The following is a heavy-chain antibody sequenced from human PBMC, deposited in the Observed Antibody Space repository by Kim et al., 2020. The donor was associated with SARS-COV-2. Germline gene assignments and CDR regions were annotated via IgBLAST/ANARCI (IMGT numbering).Heavy chain of an antibody. D-gene: IGHD2-15*01. CDR2: IYYSGST. V-gene: IGHV4-31*03. Sequence: SETLSLTCTVSGGSISSGGYYWSWIRQHPGKGLEWIGYIYYSGSTYYNPSLKSRVTISVDTSKNQFSLKLSSVTAADTAVYYCARDPCSGGSCYNGVGYWGQGTLVTVSS. CDR3: ARDPCSGGSCYNGVGY. CDR1: GGSISSGGYY. J-gene: IGHJ4*02.